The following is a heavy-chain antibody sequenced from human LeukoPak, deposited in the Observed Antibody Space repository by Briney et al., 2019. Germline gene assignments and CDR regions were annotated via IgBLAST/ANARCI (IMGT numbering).Heavy chain of an antibody. V-gene: IGHV4-30-4*08. D-gene: IGHD3-3*01. CDR2: IYYSGST. J-gene: IGHJ4*02. CDR3: ARTDFWSGYYDY. Sequence: LRLSCAASGFTFSSYNMNWVRQAPGKGLEWIGYIYYSGSTYYNPSLKSRVTISVDTSKNQFSLKLSSVTAADTAVYYCARTDFWSGYYDYWGQGTLVTVSS. CDR1: GFTFSSYN.